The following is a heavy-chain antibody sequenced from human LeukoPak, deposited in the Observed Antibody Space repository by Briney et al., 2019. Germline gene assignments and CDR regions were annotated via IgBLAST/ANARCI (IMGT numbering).Heavy chain of an antibody. D-gene: IGHD6-25*01. CDR3: ARAPLAGSSLYFDY. V-gene: IGHV4-38-2*01. Sequence: PSGILSLTCAVSGYSISSGYYWGWIRQSPGEGLEWIGSIYHSGSTYYNPSLRSRVTISPDTSKNQFSLKLTSVNVADTAMYYCARAPLAGSSLYFDYWGQGTLVTVSS. CDR1: GYSISSGYY. J-gene: IGHJ4*02. CDR2: IYHSGST.